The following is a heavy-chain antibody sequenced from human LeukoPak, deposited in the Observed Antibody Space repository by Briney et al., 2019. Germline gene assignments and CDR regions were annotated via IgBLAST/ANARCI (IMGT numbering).Heavy chain of an antibody. CDR1: GGSISSGAYS. CDR2: IYHSGTT. V-gene: IGHV4-30-2*01. J-gene: IGHJ5*02. Sequence: SETLSLTCTVSGGSISSGAYSWGWIRQPPGKGLQWIGYIYHSGTTYYNPSLRTRVTISVDRSKNQFSLKLSSVTAADTAVYHCARGSVIGTTSPYRFDPWGQGTLVVVSS. D-gene: IGHD1-20*01. CDR3: ARGSVIGTTSPYRFDP.